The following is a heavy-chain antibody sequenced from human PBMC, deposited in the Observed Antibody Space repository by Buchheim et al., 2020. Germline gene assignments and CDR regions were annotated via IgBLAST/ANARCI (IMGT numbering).Heavy chain of an antibody. CDR3: AREEWWELQGWGY. Sequence: QEHLVESGGGVVQPGRSLRLSCAASGFTFSSYAMHWVRQAPGKGLEWVAVISYDGSNKYYADSVKGRFTISRDNSKNTLYLQMNSLRAEDTAVYYCAREEWWELQGWGYWGQGTL. CDR1: GFTFSSYA. V-gene: IGHV3-30-3*01. D-gene: IGHD1-26*01. CDR2: ISYDGSNK. J-gene: IGHJ4*02.